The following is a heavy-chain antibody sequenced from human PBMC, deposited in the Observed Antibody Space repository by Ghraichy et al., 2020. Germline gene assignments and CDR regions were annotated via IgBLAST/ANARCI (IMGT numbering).Heavy chain of an antibody. D-gene: IGHD3-3*01. V-gene: IGHV3-30*02. J-gene: IGHJ4*02. Sequence: LSLTCAASGFTFNNYGMHWVRQAPGKGLEWVAFIRYDGSNNYYADSVKGRFTISRDNSKNTLYLQMNSLRAEDTAVYYCAKDPAWSGYYFDYWGQGTLVTVSS. CDR2: IRYDGSNN. CDR1: GFTFNNYG. CDR3: AKDPAWSGYYFDY.